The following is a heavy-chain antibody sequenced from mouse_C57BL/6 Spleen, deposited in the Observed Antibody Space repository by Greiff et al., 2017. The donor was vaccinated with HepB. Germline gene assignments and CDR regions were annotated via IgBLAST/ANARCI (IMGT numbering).Heavy chain of an antibody. CDR3: AYYYGSSPFDY. V-gene: IGHV1-59*01. Sequence: QVQLQQPGAELVRPGTSVKLSCKASGYTFTSYWMHWVKQRPGQGLEWIGVIDPSDSYTNYNQKFKGKATLTVDTSSSTAYMQLSSLTSEDSAVYYCAYYYGSSPFDYWGQGTTLTVSS. CDR1: GYTFTSYW. D-gene: IGHD1-1*01. J-gene: IGHJ2*01. CDR2: IDPSDSYT.